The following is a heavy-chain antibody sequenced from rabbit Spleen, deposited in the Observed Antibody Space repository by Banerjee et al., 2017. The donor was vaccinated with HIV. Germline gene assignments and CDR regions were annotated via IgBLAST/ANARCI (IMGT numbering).Heavy chain of an antibody. CDR3: ARGAWSTDCMNL. Sequence: QEQLKESGGDLVKPEGSLTLTCTASGFTLSRYWICWVRQAPGKGLEWIACIDAGSSGSTYYATWAKGRFTISKTSSTTVTLQMTSLTAADTATYFCARGAWSTDCMNLWGPGTLVTVS. J-gene: IGHJ4*01. CDR1: GFTLSRYW. CDR2: IDAGSSGST. V-gene: IGHV1S45*01. D-gene: IGHD7-1*01.